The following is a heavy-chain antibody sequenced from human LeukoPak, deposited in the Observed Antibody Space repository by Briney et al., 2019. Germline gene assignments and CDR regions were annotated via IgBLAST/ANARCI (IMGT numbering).Heavy chain of an antibody. J-gene: IGHJ5*02. CDR3: ARAYSSGFGSWFDP. D-gene: IGHD6-19*01. Sequence: PSETLSLTCTVSGGSISSYYWSWIRQPPGKGLEWFGYIYYSGSTNYNPSLKSRVTISVDTSKNQFSLKLSSVTAADTAVYYCARAYSSGFGSWFDPWGQGTLVTVSS. V-gene: IGHV4-59*01. CDR2: IYYSGST. CDR1: GGSISSYY.